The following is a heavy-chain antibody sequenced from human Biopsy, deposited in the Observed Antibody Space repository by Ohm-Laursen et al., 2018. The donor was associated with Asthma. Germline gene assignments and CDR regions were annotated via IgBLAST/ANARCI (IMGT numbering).Heavy chain of an antibody. J-gene: IGHJ6*02. CDR1: GGTVSNFA. V-gene: IGHV1-69*01. Sequence: SSVKVSCKPPGGTVSNFAISWVRQAPGQGLEWLGGIMTVFGTTNYAQKFQGRVTITADESTSTAYMEVTSLRSEDTAIYYCARCQVGYSSGWSLLLKKIYYSGMDVWGQGTAVTVSS. CDR3: ARCQVGYSSGWSLLLKKIYYSGMDV. D-gene: IGHD6-19*01. CDR2: IMTVFGTT.